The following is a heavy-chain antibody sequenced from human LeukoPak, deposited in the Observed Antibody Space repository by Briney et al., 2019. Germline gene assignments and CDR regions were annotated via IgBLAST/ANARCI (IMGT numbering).Heavy chain of an antibody. CDR3: ARDRIGSSAWFDL. J-gene: IGHJ5*02. D-gene: IGHD1-26*01. V-gene: IGHV1-46*01. CDR2: INPSGGNT. Sequence: INPSGGNTNYAQKFQGRVTMTRDTSTSTVYMELSSLRSEDTAVYYCARDRIGSSAWFDLWGQGTLVTVSS.